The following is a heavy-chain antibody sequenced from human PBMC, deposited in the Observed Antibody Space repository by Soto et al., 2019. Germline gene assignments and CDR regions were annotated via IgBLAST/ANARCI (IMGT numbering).Heavy chain of an antibody. Sequence: QVQLVESGGGVVQPGRSLRLSCAASGFTFSSYGMHWVRQAPGKGLEWVAVIWYDGSNKYYADSVKGRFTISRDNSKNTLYLQMNSLRAEDTAVCYCARDAGMVRGVIGYWGQGTLVTVSS. CDR2: IWYDGSNK. D-gene: IGHD3-10*01. CDR3: ARDAGMVRGVIGY. V-gene: IGHV3-33*01. J-gene: IGHJ4*02. CDR1: GFTFSSYG.